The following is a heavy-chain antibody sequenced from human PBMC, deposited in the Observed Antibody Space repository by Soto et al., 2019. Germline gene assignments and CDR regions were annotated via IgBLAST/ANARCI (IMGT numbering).Heavy chain of an antibody. D-gene: IGHD6-13*01. CDR2: VSYNGNHK. CDR3: AKDVGQQLVLNYGMDV. Sequence: QVQLVESGGGVIQPGTSLSLSCGSSGFTFRSFGRYWVRQAPAKGLEWVAVVSYNGNHKYYAASVKGRFTVSRDNAKNMLYLQMNSLRGEDTAVYYCAKDVGQQLVLNYGMDVWGQGTTVTVSS. J-gene: IGHJ6*02. V-gene: IGHV3-30*18. CDR1: GFTFRSFG.